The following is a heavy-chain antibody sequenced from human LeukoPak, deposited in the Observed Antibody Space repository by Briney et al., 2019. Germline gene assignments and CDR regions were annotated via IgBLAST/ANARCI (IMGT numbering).Heavy chain of an antibody. CDR3: AREGNYYDSSGYEPFDY. CDR2: INHSGST. Sequence: PSETLSLTCTVSGGSISSSSYYWSWIRQPPGKGLEWIGEINHSGSTNYNPSLKSRVTISVDTSKNQFSLKLSSVTAADTAVYYCAREGNYYDSSGYEPFDYWGQGTLVTVSS. D-gene: IGHD3-22*01. CDR1: GGSISSSSYY. J-gene: IGHJ4*02. V-gene: IGHV4-39*07.